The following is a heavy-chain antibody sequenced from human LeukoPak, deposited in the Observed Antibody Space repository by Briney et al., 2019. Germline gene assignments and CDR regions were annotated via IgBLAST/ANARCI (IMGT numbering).Heavy chain of an antibody. D-gene: IGHD2-2*01. CDR2: IYTSGST. Sequence: PSETLSLTCTVSGGSISSYYWSWIRQPAGKGLEWIGRIYTSGSTNYNPSLKSRVTMSVDTSKNQFSLKLSSVTAADTAVYYCARGLARIVVVRGNHPWGQGTLVTVSS. CDR3: ARGLARIVVVRGNHP. J-gene: IGHJ5*02. V-gene: IGHV4-4*07. CDR1: GGSISSYY.